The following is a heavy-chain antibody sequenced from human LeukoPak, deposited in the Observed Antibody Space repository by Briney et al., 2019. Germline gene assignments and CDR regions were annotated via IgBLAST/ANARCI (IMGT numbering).Heavy chain of an antibody. D-gene: IGHD3-10*01. CDR3: ARRPQYYYGSGSYPNSFDI. Sequence: SSETLSLTCAVYGGSFSGYYWSWIRQPPGKGLEWIGEMWHSGRTNQNRSLKSRVTISLDTSTNPFSLELSSVTAADTAVYYCARRPQYYYGSGSYPNSFDIWGQGTMVTVSS. V-gene: IGHV4-34*01. J-gene: IGHJ3*02. CDR2: MWHSGRT. CDR1: GGSFSGYY.